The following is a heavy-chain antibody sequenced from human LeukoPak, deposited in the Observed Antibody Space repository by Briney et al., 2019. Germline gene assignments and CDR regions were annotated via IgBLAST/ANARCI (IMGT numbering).Heavy chain of an antibody. D-gene: IGHD1-26*01. V-gene: IGHV3-7*01. Sequence: GGSLRLSCTASGFTFSSYSMNWVRQAPGKGLEWVANIKQDGSEKYYVDSVKGRFTISRDNAKNSLYLQMNSLRAEDTAVYYCARVRSGSCDYWGQGTLVTVSS. CDR2: IKQDGSEK. J-gene: IGHJ4*02. CDR1: GFTFSSYS. CDR3: ARVRSGSCDY.